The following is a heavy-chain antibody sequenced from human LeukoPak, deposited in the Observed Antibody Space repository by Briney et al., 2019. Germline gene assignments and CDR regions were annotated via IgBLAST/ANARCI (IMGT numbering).Heavy chain of an antibody. J-gene: IGHJ4*02. Sequence: PGRSLRLSCAASGFTFSSYAMNWVRQAPGKGLEWVSYISNSGVSTMYADSVKGRFTFSRDNSKNTLYLQMNSLRAEDTALYYCAKARSGLQEFDYWGQGTRVTVSS. CDR1: GFTFSSYA. CDR3: AKARSGLQEFDY. CDR2: ISNSGVST. V-gene: IGHV3-23*01. D-gene: IGHD4-11*01.